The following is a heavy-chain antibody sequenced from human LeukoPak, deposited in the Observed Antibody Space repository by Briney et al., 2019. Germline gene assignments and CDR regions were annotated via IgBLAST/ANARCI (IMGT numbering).Heavy chain of an antibody. CDR2: ISPSGDRT. D-gene: IGHD3-22*01. CDR3: AIMHGYYDGSGFWVQ. V-gene: IGHV3-23*01. CDR1: GFTFSSYA. Sequence: GGSLRLSCAASGFTFSSYAMSWVRQAPGKGLEWVSFISPSGDRTSNADSVQGRFTISRDNTRNTLYLQMNSLRDEDTGVYYCAIMHGYYDGSGFWVQWGQGTLVTVSS. J-gene: IGHJ4*02.